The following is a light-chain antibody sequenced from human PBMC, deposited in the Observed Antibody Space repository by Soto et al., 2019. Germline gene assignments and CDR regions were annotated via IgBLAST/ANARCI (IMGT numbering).Light chain of an antibody. J-gene: IGKJ2*01. Sequence: IVLIQSPATLSLSPGERATLSCRATQNINYYLAWYQQKPGQAPRLLIYDASNRATGIPARFSGSGSGTDLTLTISSLESEDSAVYYCQQRRDWYTFGQGTKLEIK. CDR2: DAS. V-gene: IGKV3-11*01. CDR3: QQRRDWYT. CDR1: QNINYY.